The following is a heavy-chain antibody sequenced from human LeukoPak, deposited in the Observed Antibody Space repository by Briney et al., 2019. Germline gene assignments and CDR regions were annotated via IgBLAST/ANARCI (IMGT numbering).Heavy chain of an antibody. CDR2: INPISGDT. D-gene: IGHD6-13*01. Sequence: GASVKVSCKASGYTFTDYYIHWVRQAPGQGLEWMGWINPISGDTNYAQKFQGRVTMTRDTSISTAYMELNSLTSDDTAAYYCARGRKMAAAGTESPALFDYWGQGTLVAVSS. CDR3: ARGRKMAAAGTESPALFDY. J-gene: IGHJ4*02. V-gene: IGHV1-2*02. CDR1: GYTFTDYY.